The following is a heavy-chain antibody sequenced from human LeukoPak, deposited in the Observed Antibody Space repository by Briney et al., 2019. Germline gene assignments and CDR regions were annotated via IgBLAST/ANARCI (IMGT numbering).Heavy chain of an antibody. V-gene: IGHV4-59*01. Sequence: SETLSLTCAVYGGSFSSYFWSWIRQPPGKGLEWIGYIYYSGSTNYNPSLKSRVTISLDTSNNQFSLKLSSVTAADTAVYYCARVQGSGSYYYDYWGLGTLVTVSS. D-gene: IGHD3-10*01. J-gene: IGHJ4*02. CDR2: IYYSGST. CDR3: ARVQGSGSYYYDY. CDR1: GGSFSSYF.